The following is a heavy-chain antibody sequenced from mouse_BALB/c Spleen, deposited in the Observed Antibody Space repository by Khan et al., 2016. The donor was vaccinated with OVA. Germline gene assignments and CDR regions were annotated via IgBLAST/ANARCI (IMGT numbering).Heavy chain of an antibody. CDR2: ISTCGHYT. CDR3: EGRAYYYDSEGFAY. J-gene: IGHJ3*01. D-gene: IGHD1-1*01. V-gene: IGHV5-6*01. CDR1: GFTFSTYG. Sequence: EVELVESGGDLVEPGGSLTLSCAASGFTFSTYGMSWVRQPPAKRLVWFATISTCGHYTYYPATVRGRFTISRDNAKNPLFLQMTSLKAEDTAMFYCEGRAYYYDSEGFAYWGQGTLVTVSA.